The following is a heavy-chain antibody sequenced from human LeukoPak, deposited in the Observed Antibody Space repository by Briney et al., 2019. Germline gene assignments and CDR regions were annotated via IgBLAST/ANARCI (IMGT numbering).Heavy chain of an antibody. J-gene: IGHJ6*04. D-gene: IGHD3-10*02. CDR1: GFTVRSNY. Sequence: GGSLRLSCAASGFTVRSNYMNWVRQAPGKGLEWVSYISSSGSTIYYADSVKGRFTISRDNAKNSLYLQMNSLRAEDTAVYYCAELGITMIGGVWGKGTTVTISS. CDR3: AELGITMIGGV. V-gene: IGHV3-48*03. CDR2: ISSSGSTI.